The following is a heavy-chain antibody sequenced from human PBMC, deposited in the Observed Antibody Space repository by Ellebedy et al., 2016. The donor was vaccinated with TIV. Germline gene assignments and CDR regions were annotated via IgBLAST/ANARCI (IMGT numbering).Heavy chain of an antibody. CDR1: GYSFTSYW. Sequence: GESLKISCKGSGYSFTSYWIGWVRQMPGKGLEWMGIIYPGDSDTRYSPSFQGQVTISADKSISTAYLQWSSLKASDTAMYYCARRACSSTSCYAYFDYWGQGTLVTVSS. CDR2: IYPGDSDT. J-gene: IGHJ4*02. CDR3: ARRACSSTSCYAYFDY. V-gene: IGHV5-51*01. D-gene: IGHD2-2*01.